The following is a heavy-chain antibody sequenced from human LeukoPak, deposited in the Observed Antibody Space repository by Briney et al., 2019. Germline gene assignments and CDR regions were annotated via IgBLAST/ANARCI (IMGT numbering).Heavy chain of an antibody. CDR1: GFTFSSYG. V-gene: IGHV3-30*18. J-gene: IGHJ5*02. CDR2: ISYDGSNK. Sequence: GGSLRLSCAASGFTFSSYGMHWVRQAPGKGLEWVAVISYDGSNKYYADSVKGRFTTSRDNSKNTLYLQMNSLRAEDTAVYYCAKDPPHYGSGIDSWFDPWGQGTLVTVSP. CDR3: AKDPPHYGSGIDSWFDP. D-gene: IGHD3-10*01.